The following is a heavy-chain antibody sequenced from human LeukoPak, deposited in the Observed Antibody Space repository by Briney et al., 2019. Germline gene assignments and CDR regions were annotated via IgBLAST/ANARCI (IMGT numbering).Heavy chain of an antibody. V-gene: IGHV1-8*02. CDR1: GGTFSSYA. Sequence: ASVKVSCKASGGTFSSYAINWVRQATGQGLEWMGWMNPNSGNTGYAQKFQGRVTMTRNTSISTAYMELSSLRSEDTAVYYCARVDYDYVWGSYRYKGDWFDPWGQGTLVTVSS. J-gene: IGHJ5*02. CDR2: MNPNSGNT. D-gene: IGHD3-16*02. CDR3: ARVDYDYVWGSYRYKGDWFDP.